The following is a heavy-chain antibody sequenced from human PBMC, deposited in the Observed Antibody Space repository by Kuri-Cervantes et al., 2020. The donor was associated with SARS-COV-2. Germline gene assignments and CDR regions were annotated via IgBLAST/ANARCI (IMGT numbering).Heavy chain of an antibody. CDR2: IASDETNK. J-gene: IGHJ3*02. V-gene: IGHV3-30*02. D-gene: IGHD3-10*01. CDR1: GFTFSDYG. Sequence: GESLKISCATSGFTFSDYGLHWVRQAPGKGLEWVAFIASDETNKRYTDSVKGRFTISRDSAKNSLFLQMNSLRPEDMAMYYCAKERGYGYGFDIWGQGTMVTVSS. CDR3: AKERGYGYGFDI.